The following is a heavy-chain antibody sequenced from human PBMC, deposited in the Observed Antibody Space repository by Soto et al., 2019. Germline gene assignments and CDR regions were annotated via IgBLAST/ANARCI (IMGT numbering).Heavy chain of an antibody. Sequence: FVTRSHTCTVADGSVITGSAYLSWKRQPPGKGLEWIGYIDYSGSTNYNPSLKSRVTISVDTSKNQFSLKLSSVTAADTAVYYCARDSKRGYSGYDKLDYWGQGTPVRVSS. CDR1: DGSVITGSAY. D-gene: IGHD5-12*01. CDR3: ARDSKRGYSGYDKLDY. CDR2: IDYSGST. J-gene: IGHJ4*02. V-gene: IGHV4-61*01.